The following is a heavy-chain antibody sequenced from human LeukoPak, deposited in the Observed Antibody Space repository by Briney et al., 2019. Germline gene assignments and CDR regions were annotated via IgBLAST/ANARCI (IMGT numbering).Heavy chain of an antibody. V-gene: IGHV1-69*01. CDR2: IIPILGTS. D-gene: IGHD1-26*01. CDR3: AREVSGTYCDY. Sequence: GASAKVSCKASGGTFSNYAISWVRQAPGQGLEWMGGIIPILGTSNYAQKFQDRLTITADESTRTAYLELSSLTSADTAVYYCAREVSGTYCDYWGQGSLVTASS. J-gene: IGHJ4*02. CDR1: GGTFSNYA.